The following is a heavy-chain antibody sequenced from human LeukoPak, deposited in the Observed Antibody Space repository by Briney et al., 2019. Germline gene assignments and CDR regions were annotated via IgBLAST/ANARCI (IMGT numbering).Heavy chain of an antibody. CDR2: INSNTDEGTT. J-gene: IGHJ4*02. CDR3: ASLAMIRGVIPFDY. Sequence: KTGGTLTLSCTASGFTLRNAWMSWVRQPPGRGLEWVGRINSNTDEGTTGYAAPVKGRFTISRDDSKNTLFLQMNSLKTEDTAVYYCASLAMIRGVIPFDYWGQGTLVTVSS. V-gene: IGHV3-15*01. D-gene: IGHD3-10*01. CDR1: GFTLRNAW.